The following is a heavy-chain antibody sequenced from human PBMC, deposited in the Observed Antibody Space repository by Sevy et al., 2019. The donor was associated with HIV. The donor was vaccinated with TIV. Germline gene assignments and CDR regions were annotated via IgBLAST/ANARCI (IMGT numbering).Heavy chain of an antibody. V-gene: IGHV3-23*01. D-gene: IGHD4-17*01. Sequence: GESLKISCAASGFTFSSYAMSWVRQAPGKGLEWVSVISGSGGSTYYADSVKGRFTISKKNSKNTLYLQMNSPRAEDTAVYYCAKAYGDYEIGDYWGQGTLVTVSS. J-gene: IGHJ4*02. CDR2: ISGSGGST. CDR3: AKAYGDYEIGDY. CDR1: GFTFSSYA.